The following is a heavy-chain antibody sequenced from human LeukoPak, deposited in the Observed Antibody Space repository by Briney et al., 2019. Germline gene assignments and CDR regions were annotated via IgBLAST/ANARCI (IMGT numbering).Heavy chain of an antibody. V-gene: IGHV3-23*01. CDR3: AKDKVVAGLKSFDY. Sequence: GGSLRLSCTVSGLSFGDYGMNWVRQAPGKGLEWVSAISGSGGSTYYADSVKGRFTISRDNSKNTLYLQMNSLRAEDTAVYYCAKDKVVAGLKSFDYWGQGTLVTVSS. CDR1: GLSFGDYG. J-gene: IGHJ4*02. CDR2: ISGSGGST. D-gene: IGHD6-19*01.